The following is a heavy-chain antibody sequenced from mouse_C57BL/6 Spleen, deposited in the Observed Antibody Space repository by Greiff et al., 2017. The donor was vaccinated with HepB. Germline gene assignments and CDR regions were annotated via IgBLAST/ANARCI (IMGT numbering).Heavy chain of an antibody. CDR3: ARRVTTVVARGYYFDY. J-gene: IGHJ2*01. CDR2: IYPGSGST. D-gene: IGHD1-1*01. CDR1: GYTFTSYW. Sequence: QVQLQQSGAELVKPGASVKMSCKASGYTFTSYWITWVKQRPGQGLEWIGDIYPGSGSTNYNEKFKSKATLTVDTSSSTAYMQLSSLTSEDSAVYYCARRVTTVVARGYYFDYWGQGTTLTVSS. V-gene: IGHV1-55*01.